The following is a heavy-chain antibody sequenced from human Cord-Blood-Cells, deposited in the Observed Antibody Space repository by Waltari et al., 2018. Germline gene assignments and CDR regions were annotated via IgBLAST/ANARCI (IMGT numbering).Heavy chain of an antibody. CDR2: INPNSGGT. Sequence: QVQLVQSGAEVKKPGASVKVSCKASGYTFTGYYMHWVRQAPGQGLEWMGWINPNSGGTNYAQKFQGWVTMTRDTSISTAYMELSRLRSDDTAVYYCARDLSGTMVQGVIPYGMDVWGQGTTVTVSS. J-gene: IGHJ6*02. V-gene: IGHV1-2*04. CDR1: GYTFTGYY. D-gene: IGHD3-10*01. CDR3: ARDLSGTMVQGVIPYGMDV.